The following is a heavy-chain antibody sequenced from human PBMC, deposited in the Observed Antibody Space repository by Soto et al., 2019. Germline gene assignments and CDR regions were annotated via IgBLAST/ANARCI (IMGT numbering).Heavy chain of an antibody. J-gene: IGHJ6*02. CDR2: IDGDSGDT. CDR3: ARTPNNGRAGVYGMDV. CDR1: GYTFTNYY. V-gene: IGHV1-2*04. Sequence: QVQLVQSGAEVKKPGASVKVSCKASGYTFTNYYIHWVRQAPGQGLEWMGWIDGDSGDTKDAQKFQGWVTMTRDTSINTAYMELSRLPSDDTAVYYCARTPNNGRAGVYGMDVWGQGTTVTVSS. D-gene: IGHD2-8*01.